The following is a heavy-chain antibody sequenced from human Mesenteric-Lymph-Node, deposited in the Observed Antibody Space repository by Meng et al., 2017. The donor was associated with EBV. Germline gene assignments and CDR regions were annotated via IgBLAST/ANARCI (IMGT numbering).Heavy chain of an antibody. CDR2: INTANGFT. V-gene: IGHV1-3*04. CDR1: GYTFTTYA. CDR3: ARGDDYGDY. D-gene: IGHD4/OR15-4a*01. Sequence: QVQLVQSGAEVKKPGASVKISCKASGYTFTTYALKWVRQAPGQRLEWMGWINTANGFTKYSQEFQGRVTITSDPSASTVYMDLSSLTSEDTALYYCARGDDYGDYWVQGTLVTVSS. J-gene: IGHJ4*02.